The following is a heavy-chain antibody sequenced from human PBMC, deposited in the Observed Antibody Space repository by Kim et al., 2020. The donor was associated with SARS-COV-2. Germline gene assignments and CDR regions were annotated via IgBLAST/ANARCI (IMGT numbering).Heavy chain of an antibody. J-gene: IGHJ6*03. CDR1: GFTFSSYG. V-gene: IGHV3-33*01. CDR3: ATTTVTKYYYYYYMDV. CDR2: IWYDGSNK. Sequence: GGSLRLSCAASGFTFSSYGMHWVRQAPGKGLEWVAVIWYDGSNKYYADSVKGRFTISRDNSKNTLYLQMNSLRAEDTAVYYCATTTVTKYYYYYYMDVWGKGTTVTVSS. D-gene: IGHD4-4*01.